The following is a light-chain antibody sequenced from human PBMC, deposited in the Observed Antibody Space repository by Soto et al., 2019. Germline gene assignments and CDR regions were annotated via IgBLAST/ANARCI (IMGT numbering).Light chain of an antibody. Sequence: DIQMTQSPSSLSASVGDRVTITCQASEDITNYLNWYQQKPGKVPKLLIYDASNLEVGVPSRFRGSVSGTDFTFTISSLQPEDIAKYYCQQYDSLPYTFGQGTKLEIK. CDR3: QQYDSLPYT. V-gene: IGKV1-33*01. J-gene: IGKJ2*01. CDR2: DAS. CDR1: EDITNY.